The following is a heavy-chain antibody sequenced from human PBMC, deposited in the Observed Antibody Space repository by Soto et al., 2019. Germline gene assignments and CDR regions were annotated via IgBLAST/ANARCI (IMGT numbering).Heavy chain of an antibody. D-gene: IGHD3-22*01. Sequence: SETLSLTCTVSGGSISSYYWSWIRQPPGKGLEWIGYIYYGGSTNYNPSLKSRVTISVDTSKNQFSLKLSSVTAADTAVYYCARDQGYYYYDSWGRGTLVTVSS. CDR1: GGSISSYY. CDR3: ARDQGYYYYDS. V-gene: IGHV4-59*01. J-gene: IGHJ4*02. CDR2: IYYGGST.